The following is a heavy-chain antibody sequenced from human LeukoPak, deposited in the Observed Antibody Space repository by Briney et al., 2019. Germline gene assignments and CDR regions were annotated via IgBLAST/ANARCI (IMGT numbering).Heavy chain of an antibody. CDR2: FYTGEST. Sequence: SETLSLTCTVSGDSISSYCWTWIRQPAGKGLEWIGRFYTGESTNYNPFLKSRVTMSLDTSKNQFSLKLSSVTAADTAVYYCARDPPGSGSYYNWGQGTLVTVSS. CDR1: GDSISSYC. CDR3: ARDPPGSGSYYN. V-gene: IGHV4-4*07. J-gene: IGHJ4*02. D-gene: IGHD3-10*01.